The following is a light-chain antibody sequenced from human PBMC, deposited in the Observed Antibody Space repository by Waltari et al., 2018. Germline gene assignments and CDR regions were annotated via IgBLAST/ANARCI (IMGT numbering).Light chain of an antibody. Sequence: EIVMTQSPATLSVSPGERATLSCRASQSVSSNLAWYQQNPGQAPRLLIYDASTRATGIPARFSGSGSGTEFTLTISSLQSEDFAVYYCQHYNNWPPMYTFGQGTKLEIK. CDR3: QHYNNWPPMYT. CDR2: DAS. CDR1: QSVSSN. V-gene: IGKV3-15*01. J-gene: IGKJ2*01.